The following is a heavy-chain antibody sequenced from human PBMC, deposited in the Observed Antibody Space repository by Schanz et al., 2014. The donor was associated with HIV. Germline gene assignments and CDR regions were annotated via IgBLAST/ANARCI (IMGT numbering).Heavy chain of an antibody. CDR3: ARDRISTVGAPHFDL. CDR1: GFTFGDHY. V-gene: IGHV3-11*04. D-gene: IGHD1-26*01. J-gene: IGHJ4*02. Sequence: VQLVESGGGLVKPGGSLSLSCVASGFTFGDHYMTWIRQAPGKGLEWVAHITGPGDTMYYADSVKGRFTISRDNAKNSLNLQLKSLRAEDTAVYYCARDRISTVGAPHFDLWGQGTLVTVSS. CDR2: ITGPGDTM.